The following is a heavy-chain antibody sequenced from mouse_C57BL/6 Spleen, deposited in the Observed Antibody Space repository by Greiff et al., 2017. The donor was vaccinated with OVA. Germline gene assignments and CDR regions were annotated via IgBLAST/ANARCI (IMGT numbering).Heavy chain of an antibody. CDR2: IDPSDSYT. J-gene: IGHJ3*01. CDR3: ARGENYYGSSPFAY. V-gene: IGHV1-59*01. CDR1: GYTFTSYW. D-gene: IGHD1-1*01. Sequence: QVQLQQSGAELVRPGTSVKLSCKASGYTFTSYWMHWVKQRPGQGLEWIGVIDPSDSYTNYNQKFKGKATLTVDTSSSTAYMQLSSLTSEDSAVYYCARGENYYGSSPFAYWGQGTLVTVSA.